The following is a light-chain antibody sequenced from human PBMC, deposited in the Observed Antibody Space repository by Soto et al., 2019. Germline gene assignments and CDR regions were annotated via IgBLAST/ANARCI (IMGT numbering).Light chain of an antibody. J-gene: IGKJ1*01. CDR2: GAS. CDR1: QSVSSN. CDR3: QQYNNWPRT. Sequence: EIVMTQSPATLSVSPGERATLSCRASQSVSSNLAWYQQTPGQAPRLLICGASTRATGIPARFSGSGSGTEFTLTISSLQSEDFAVYYCQQYNNWPRTFGQGTKVEIK. V-gene: IGKV3-15*01.